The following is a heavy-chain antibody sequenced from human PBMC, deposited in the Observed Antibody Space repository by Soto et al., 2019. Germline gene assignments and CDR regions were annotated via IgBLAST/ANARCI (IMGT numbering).Heavy chain of an antibody. D-gene: IGHD6-13*01. CDR2: IYYSGST. J-gene: IGHJ4*02. Sequence: PSETLSLTCTVSGGSISSSSYYWGWIRQPPGKGLEWIGSIYYSGSTYYNPSLKSRVTISVDTSKNQFSLKLSSVTAADTAVYYCARQPPPYSSNWYDSYYFXYWSQGTLVTVSS. CDR1: GGSISSSSYY. CDR3: ARQPPPYSSNWYDSYYFXY. V-gene: IGHV4-39*01.